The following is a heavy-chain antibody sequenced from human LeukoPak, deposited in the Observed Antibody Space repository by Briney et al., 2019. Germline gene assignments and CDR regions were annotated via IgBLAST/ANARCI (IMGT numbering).Heavy chain of an antibody. CDR3: ARSVGYCSSTSCYAAWSFDY. CDR1: GGTFSSYA. Sequence: SVKVSCKASGGTFSSYAISWVRQAPGQGLEWMGGTIPFFVQANYAQKFQGRVTITTDESTSTAYMELSSLRSEDTAVYYCARSVGYCSSTSCYAAWSFDYWGQGTLVTVSS. CDR2: TIPFFVQA. J-gene: IGHJ4*02. D-gene: IGHD2-2*01. V-gene: IGHV1-69*05.